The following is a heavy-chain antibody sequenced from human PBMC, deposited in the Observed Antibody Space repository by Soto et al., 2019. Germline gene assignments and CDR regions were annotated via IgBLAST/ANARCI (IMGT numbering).Heavy chain of an antibody. CDR3: AREVGHMDV. V-gene: IGHV1-18*04. CDR2: VSPYNGDT. J-gene: IGHJ6*02. CDR1: GYTFTTYG. Sequence: ASVKVSCKASGYTFTTYGINWVRQAPGQGLEWMGWVSPYNGDTTYAQKIQGRVTMTTDTSTRTAYLELRSLRSDDTAVYYCAREVGHMDVWGQGTTVTVSS.